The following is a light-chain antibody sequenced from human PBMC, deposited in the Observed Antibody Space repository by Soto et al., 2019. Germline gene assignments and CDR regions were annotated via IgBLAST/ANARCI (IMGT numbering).Light chain of an antibody. Sequence: DIQMTQSPSTLSASVGDRVTITCRASQSISSWLAWYQQKPGKAPNLLIFKASTLASGVPSRFSGSGSGTEFTLTISSLQPDDFVTYYCQQCDTYPWTFGQGTKVEIK. CDR2: KAS. CDR1: QSISSW. CDR3: QQCDTYPWT. J-gene: IGKJ1*01. V-gene: IGKV1-5*03.